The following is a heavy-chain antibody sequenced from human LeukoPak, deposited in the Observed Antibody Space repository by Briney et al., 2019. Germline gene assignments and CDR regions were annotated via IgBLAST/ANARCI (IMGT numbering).Heavy chain of an antibody. Sequence: GGSLRLSCAASRFTFSNARMSWVRQAPGKGLEWVGRIKSKTDGGTTDYAAPVKGRFTISRDDSKNTLYLQMNSLKTEDTTVYYYTTSVQQQLSVWFDPWGQGTLVTVSS. J-gene: IGHJ5*02. CDR3: TTSVQQQLSVWFDP. D-gene: IGHD6-13*01. CDR2: IKSKTDGGTT. CDR1: RFTFSNAR. V-gene: IGHV3-15*01.